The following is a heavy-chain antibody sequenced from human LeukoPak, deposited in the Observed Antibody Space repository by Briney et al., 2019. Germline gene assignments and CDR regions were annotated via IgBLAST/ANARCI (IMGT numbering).Heavy chain of an antibody. D-gene: IGHD5-24*01. Sequence: GGSLRLSCAASGFTFSSYWMIWSRQAPGKGREWVAKIKQDGSEKYYVDSVKGRFAISRDNAKNSLYLQMNTLRTEDTAVYYCGRDFDGYYYSAYYVDYWGQGTLVTVSS. CDR1: GFTFSSYW. J-gene: IGHJ4*02. V-gene: IGHV3-7*03. CDR2: IKQDGSEK. CDR3: GRDFDGYYYSAYYVDY.